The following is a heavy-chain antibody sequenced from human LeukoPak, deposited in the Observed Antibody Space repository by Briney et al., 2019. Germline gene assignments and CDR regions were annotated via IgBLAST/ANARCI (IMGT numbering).Heavy chain of an antibody. J-gene: IGHJ4*02. CDR2: IYYSGST. V-gene: IGHV4-59*08. D-gene: IGHD2-21*02. Sequence: SETLSLTCTVSGGSISSYYWSWIRQPPGKGLEWIGYIYYSGSTNYNPSLKSRVTISVDTSKNQFSLKLSSVTAADSAVYYCARTLVVVTAYCFDYWGQGALVTDSS. CDR1: GGSISSYY. CDR3: ARTLVVVTAYCFDY.